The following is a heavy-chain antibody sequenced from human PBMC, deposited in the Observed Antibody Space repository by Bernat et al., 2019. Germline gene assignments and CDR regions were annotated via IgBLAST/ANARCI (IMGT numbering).Heavy chain of an antibody. CDR1: GGSFSGYY. J-gene: IGHJ4*02. CDR3: ARVGIAAAWNDY. D-gene: IGHD6-13*01. V-gene: IGHV4-34*01. Sequence: QVQLQQWGAGLLKPSETLSLTCAVYGGSFSGYYWSWIRQPPGKGLEWIGEINHSGSTNYNPSLKSRVTISVDTSKNQFSLKLSSVTAADTAVYYCARVGIAAAWNDYWGQGTLVTVS. CDR2: INHSGST.